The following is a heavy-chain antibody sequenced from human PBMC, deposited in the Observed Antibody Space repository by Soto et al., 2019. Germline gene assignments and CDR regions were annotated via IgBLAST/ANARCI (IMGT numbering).Heavy chain of an antibody. Sequence: GGSLRLSCAASGFTFSSYAMHWVRQAQGKGLEWVAVISYDGSNKYYADSVKGRFTISRDNSKNTLYLQMNRLRAEDTAAYYWARVHADSIVSDSYGMDVWGQGTTVTVSS. CDR1: GFTFSSYA. V-gene: IGHV3-30-3*01. J-gene: IGHJ6*02. D-gene: IGHD1-26*01. CDR3: ARVHADSIVSDSYGMDV. CDR2: ISYDGSNK.